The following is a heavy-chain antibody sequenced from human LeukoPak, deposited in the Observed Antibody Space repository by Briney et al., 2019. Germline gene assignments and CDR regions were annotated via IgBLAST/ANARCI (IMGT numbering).Heavy chain of an antibody. V-gene: IGHV1-18*01. CDR3: ARGYSSSRELDY. D-gene: IGHD6-6*01. J-gene: IGHJ4*02. CDR2: ISAYNGNT. Sequence: ASVKVSCKASGYTFTSYGISWVRQAPGQGLEWMGWISAYNGNTNYAQKLQGRVTITRNTSISTAYMELSSLRSEDTAVYYCARGYSSSRELDYWGQGTLVTVSS. CDR1: GYTFTSYG.